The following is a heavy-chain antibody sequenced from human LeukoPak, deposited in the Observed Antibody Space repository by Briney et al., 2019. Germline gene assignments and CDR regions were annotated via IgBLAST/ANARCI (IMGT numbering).Heavy chain of an antibody. CDR3: AKGQHFYDSSGPDY. V-gene: IGHV3-9*01. D-gene: IGHD3-22*01. CDR2: ISWNSGSI. Sequence: PGGSLRLSCAASGFTFDDYAMHWVRQAPGKGLEWVSGISWNSGSIGYADSVKGRFTLSRDNAKKSLYLQMNSLRVEDTALYYCAKGQHFYDSSGPDYWGQGTLVTVSS. J-gene: IGHJ4*02. CDR1: GFTFDDYA.